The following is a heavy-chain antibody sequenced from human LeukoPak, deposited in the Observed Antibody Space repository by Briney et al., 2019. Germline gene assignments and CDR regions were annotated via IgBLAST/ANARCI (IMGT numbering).Heavy chain of an antibody. CDR2: IIPIFGTA. D-gene: IGHD3-3*01. CDR1: GGTFSSYA. V-gene: IGHV1-69*05. Sequence: ASVKVSCKASGGTFSSYAISWVRQAPGQGLEWMGGIIPIFGTANYAQKFQGRVTITTDESTSTAYMELSSLRSEDTAVYYCARVSHYDFWSGYPPVGFDPWGQGTLVTVSS. J-gene: IGHJ5*02. CDR3: ARVSHYDFWSGYPPVGFDP.